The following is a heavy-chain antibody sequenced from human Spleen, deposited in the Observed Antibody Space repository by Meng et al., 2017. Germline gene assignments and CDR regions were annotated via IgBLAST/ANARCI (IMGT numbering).Heavy chain of an antibody. CDR1: GASFSDYS. J-gene: IGHJ5*02. D-gene: IGHD3-10*01. CDR3: ARGLGT. CDR2: INHGGST. V-gene: IGHV4-34*01. Sequence: QVQLQQWGAGLLKPSETLSLTCAVYGASFSDYSWNWVRQPPGKGLEWIGEINHGGSTKYNPSLKSRVTISIDSSKGQFSLKLTSVTAADTAGYYCARGLGTWGQGTLVTVSS.